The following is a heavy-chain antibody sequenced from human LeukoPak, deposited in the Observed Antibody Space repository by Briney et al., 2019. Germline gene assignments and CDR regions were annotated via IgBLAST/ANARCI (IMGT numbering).Heavy chain of an antibody. CDR2: IGGRDDRT. V-gene: IGHV3-23*01. CDR1: GFTFAGHT. CDR3: ASRVTTGY. J-gene: IGHJ4*02. Sequence: GGSLRLSCAASGFTFAGHTMTWLRQAPGKGLEWVSIIGGRDDRTYYADSVEGRFTISRDNSKNILYLQMSSLRAEDTAVYYCASRVTTGYWGQGTLVTVSS. D-gene: IGHD5-24*01.